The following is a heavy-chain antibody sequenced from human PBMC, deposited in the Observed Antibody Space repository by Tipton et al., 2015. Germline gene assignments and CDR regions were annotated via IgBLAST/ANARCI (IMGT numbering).Heavy chain of an antibody. Sequence: SLRLSCAASGFTFSAYPMHWVRQAPGKGLEWVSVIYSGGSTYYADSVKGRFTISRDNSKNTLYLQMNSLRAEDTAVYYCARPVYSSGWSPFDYWGQGTLVTVSS. J-gene: IGHJ4*02. CDR1: GFTFSAYP. V-gene: IGHV3-53*01. CDR3: ARPVYSSGWSPFDY. D-gene: IGHD6-19*01. CDR2: IYSGGST.